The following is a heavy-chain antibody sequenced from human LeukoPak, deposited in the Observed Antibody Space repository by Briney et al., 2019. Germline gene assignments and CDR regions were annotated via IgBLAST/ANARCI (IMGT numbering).Heavy chain of an antibody. CDR1: GGTFSSYA. D-gene: IGHD3-10*01. Sequence: SVKVSCKASGGTFSSYAISWVRQAPGQGLEWMGGIIPIFGTANYAQKFQGRVTITADESTSTAYMELSSLRSEDTAVYFCTINRGSGSYYNYYYYYGMDVWGQGTTVTVSS. J-gene: IGHJ6*02. V-gene: IGHV1-69*13. CDR2: IIPIFGTA. CDR3: TINRGSGSYYNYYYYYGMDV.